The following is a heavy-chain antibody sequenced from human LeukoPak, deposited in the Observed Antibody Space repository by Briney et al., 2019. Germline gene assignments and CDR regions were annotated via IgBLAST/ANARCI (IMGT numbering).Heavy chain of an antibody. J-gene: IGHJ4*02. Sequence: QSGGSLRLSCAASGFTVSSNYMSWVRQAPGKGLEWVSAISGSGGSTYYADSVKGRFTISRDNAKNSLYLQMNSLRAEDTAVYYCASLRGQIAVGGWGQGTLVTVSS. V-gene: IGHV3-23*01. D-gene: IGHD6-19*01. CDR1: GFTVSSNY. CDR2: ISGSGGST. CDR3: ASLRGQIAVGG.